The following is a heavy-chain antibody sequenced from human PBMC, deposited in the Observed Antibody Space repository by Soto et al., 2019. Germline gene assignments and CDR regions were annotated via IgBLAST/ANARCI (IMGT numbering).Heavy chain of an antibody. D-gene: IGHD6-13*01. V-gene: IGHV3-23*01. CDR1: GFTFSSYA. CDR2: ISGSGDST. Sequence: PGGSLRLSCAGSGFTFSSYALRWVRQAPGKGLEWVSAISGSGDSTYYADSVKGRFTISRDNSKNTLYLQMSSLRVEDTAIYYCAKDSGDTSSWNWFDCWGQGRLVTVSS. J-gene: IGHJ5*01. CDR3: AKDSGDTSSWNWFDC.